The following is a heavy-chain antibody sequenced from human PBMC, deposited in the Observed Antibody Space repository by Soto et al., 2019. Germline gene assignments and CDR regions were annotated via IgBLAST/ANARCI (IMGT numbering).Heavy chain of an antibody. Sequence: PSETLSLTCTVSGGSISSYYWGWIRQPPGKGLEWIATIYYSGTTYYNPSLPSRVTVSLDTPKNQISLNLTSVTAADTAVYFCARQVVAAWGMVDSWGQGSLVTVPS. CDR2: IYYSGTT. D-gene: IGHD2-2*01. CDR3: ARQVVAAWGMVDS. CDR1: GGSISSYY. J-gene: IGHJ4*02. V-gene: IGHV4-59*08.